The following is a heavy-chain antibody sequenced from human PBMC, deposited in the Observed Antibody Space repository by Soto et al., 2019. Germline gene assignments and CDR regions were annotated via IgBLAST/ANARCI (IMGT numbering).Heavy chain of an antibody. CDR2: IYYSGST. CDR3: ARDLEGASVSTLDH. D-gene: IGHD1-1*01. Sequence: PSETLSLTCAVSGGSSTGGGNSWTWIRQPPGKGLEWIGYIYYSGSTNYNPSLKSRVSISVDTSKNQFSLKLSSVTAADTAVYYCARDLEGASVSTLDHWGQGILVTVSS. CDR1: GGSSTGGGNS. V-gene: IGHV4-61*08. J-gene: IGHJ4*02.